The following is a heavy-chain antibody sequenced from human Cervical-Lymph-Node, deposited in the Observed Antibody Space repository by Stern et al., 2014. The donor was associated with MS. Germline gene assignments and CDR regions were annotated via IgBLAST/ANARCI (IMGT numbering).Heavy chain of an antibody. CDR3: ARDRHDLGYCSGGSCYLPDY. CDR1: GFTFSSYG. V-gene: IGHV3-33*01. J-gene: IGHJ4*02. CDR2: IWYVGSNK. Sequence: VQLVESGGGVVQPGRSLRLSCAASGFTFSSYGMHWVRQAPGKGLAWVAVIWYVGSNKYYADSVKGRFTISRDNSKNTLYLQMNSLRAEDTAVYYCARDRHDLGYCSGGSCYLPDYWGQGTLVTVSS. D-gene: IGHD2-15*01.